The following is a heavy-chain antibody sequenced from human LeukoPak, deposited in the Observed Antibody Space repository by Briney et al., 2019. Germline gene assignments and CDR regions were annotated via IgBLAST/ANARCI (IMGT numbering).Heavy chain of an antibody. CDR3: ARGPVAYFDY. CDR1: GFTFSSYE. Sequence: GGSLRLSCAASGFTFSSYEMNWVRQAPGKGLERVSYISSSGSTIYYADSVKGRFTISRDNAKNSLYLQMNSLRAEDTAVYYCARGPVAYFDYWGQGTLVTVSS. V-gene: IGHV3-48*03. J-gene: IGHJ4*02. CDR2: ISSSGSTI. D-gene: IGHD4-23*01.